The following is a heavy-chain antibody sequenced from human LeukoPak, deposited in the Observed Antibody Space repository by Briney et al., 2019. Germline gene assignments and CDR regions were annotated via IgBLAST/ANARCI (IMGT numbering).Heavy chain of an antibody. J-gene: IGHJ6*02. CDR3: ARDGFVTTVVYGMDV. CDR1: GYTFTSYY. V-gene: IGHV1-46*01. D-gene: IGHD4-17*01. Sequence: ASVKVSCKASGYTFTSYYMHWVRQAPGQGLEWMGIINPSGGSTSYAQKFQGRVTMTRDTSTSTVYMELGSLRSEDTAVYCCARDGFVTTVVYGMDVWGQGTTVTVSS. CDR2: INPSGGST.